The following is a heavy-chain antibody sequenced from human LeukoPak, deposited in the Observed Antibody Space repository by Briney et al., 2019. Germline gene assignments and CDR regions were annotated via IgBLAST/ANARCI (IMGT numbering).Heavy chain of an antibody. V-gene: IGHV3-66*02. CDR3: AREGYGPLLRAFDI. Sequence: GGSLRLSCAASGFTVSSNYMSWVRQAPGKGLEWVPVIYSGGSTYYADYVKGRFTISRDNSKNKLYLQMNSLRAEDTAVYYCAREGYGPLLRAFDIWGQGTMVTVSS. D-gene: IGHD4-17*01. CDR1: GFTVSSNY. CDR2: IYSGGST. J-gene: IGHJ3*02.